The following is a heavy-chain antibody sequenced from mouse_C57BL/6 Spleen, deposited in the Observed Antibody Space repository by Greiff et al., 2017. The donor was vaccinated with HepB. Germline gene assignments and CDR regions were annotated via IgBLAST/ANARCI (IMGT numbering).Heavy chain of an antibody. CDR2: IYPGDGDT. CDR3: ASSGISC. D-gene: IGHD3-1*01. V-gene: IGHV1-82*01. J-gene: IGHJ3*01. CDR1: GYAFSSSW. Sequence: QVQLQQSGPELVKPGASVKISCKASGYAFSSSWMNWVKQRPGKGLEWIGRIYPGDGDTSYNGKFKGKATLTADKSSSTAYMQRSSRTSEDSAVYFCASSGISCWGQETLVTVSA.